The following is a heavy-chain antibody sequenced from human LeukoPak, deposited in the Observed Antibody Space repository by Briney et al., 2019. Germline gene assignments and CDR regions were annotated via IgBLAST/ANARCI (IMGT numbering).Heavy chain of an antibody. CDR2: IIPILGIA. D-gene: IGHD3-10*01. CDR3: ARDWHGSGGYLPSYPYGMDV. CDR1: GYTFTSYG. V-gene: IGHV1-69*04. J-gene: IGHJ6*02. Sequence: ASVKVSCKASGYTFTSYGISWVRQAPGQGLEWMGRIIPILGIANYAQKFQGRVTITADKSTSTAYMELSSLRSEDTAVYYCARDWHGSGGYLPSYPYGMDVWGQGTTVTVSS.